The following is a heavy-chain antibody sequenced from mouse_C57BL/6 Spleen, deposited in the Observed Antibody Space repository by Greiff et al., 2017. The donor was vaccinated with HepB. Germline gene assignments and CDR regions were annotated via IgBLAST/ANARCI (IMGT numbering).Heavy chain of an antibody. V-gene: IGHV1-61*01. D-gene: IGHD1-1*01. CDR3: ARNYGSSSYYFDY. J-gene: IGHJ2*01. Sequence: QVQLQQSGAELVRPGSSVKLSCKASGYTFTSYWMDWVKQRPGQGLEWIGNIYPSDSETHYNQKFKDKATLTVDKSSSTAYMQLSSLTSEDSAVYYCARNYGSSSYYFDYWGQGTTLTVSS. CDR2: IYPSDSET. CDR1: GYTFTSYW.